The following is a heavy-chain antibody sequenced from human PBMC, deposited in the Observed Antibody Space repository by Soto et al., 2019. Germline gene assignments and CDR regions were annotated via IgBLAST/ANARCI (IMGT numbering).Heavy chain of an antibody. CDR2: ISYDGSHK. CDR3: AKYGTPRYGGRSSCLPAVAY. D-gene: IGHD2-15*01. Sequence: QVQLVESGGGVVQPGRSLRLSCAGSGFTFSNYGLHWVRQAPGKGLEWVAVISYDGSHKYYADSVKGRFTISRDNSNNMQNLQMVSLKAEGTAVYYGAKYGTPRYGGRSSCLPAVAYWGQGTLVTVSS. V-gene: IGHV3-30*18. J-gene: IGHJ4*02. CDR1: GFTFSNYG.